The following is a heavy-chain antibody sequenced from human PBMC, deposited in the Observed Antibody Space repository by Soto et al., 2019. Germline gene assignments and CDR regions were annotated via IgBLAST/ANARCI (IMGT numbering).Heavy chain of an antibody. CDR3: AKVGYYDSSGHNWFDP. D-gene: IGHD3-22*01. Sequence: LRLSCAVSGFTFSSYVMSWVRQAPGKGLEWVSAISGSGGSTYYADSVKGRFTISRDNSKNTLYPQMNSLRADDTAVYYCAKVGYYDSSGHNWFDPWGQGTLVTVSS. V-gene: IGHV3-23*01. CDR2: ISGSGGST. J-gene: IGHJ5*02. CDR1: GFTFSSYV.